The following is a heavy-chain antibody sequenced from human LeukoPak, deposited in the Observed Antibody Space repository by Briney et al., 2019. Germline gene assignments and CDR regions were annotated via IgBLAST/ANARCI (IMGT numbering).Heavy chain of an antibody. V-gene: IGHV3-30*19. Sequence: GGSLRLSCAASGFTFSSYGMHWVRQAPGKGLEWVAVISYDGSNKYYADSVKGRFTISRDNSKNTLYLQMNSLRAEDTAVYYCARDGRYDCSGYYGNSIDFWGQGTLVTVSS. D-gene: IGHD3-22*01. CDR2: ISYDGSNK. J-gene: IGHJ4*02. CDR3: ARDGRYDCSGYYGNSIDF. CDR1: GFTFSSYG.